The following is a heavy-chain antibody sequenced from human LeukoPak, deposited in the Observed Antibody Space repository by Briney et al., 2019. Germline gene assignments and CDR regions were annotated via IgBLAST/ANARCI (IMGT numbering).Heavy chain of an antibody. D-gene: IGHD2-2*01. V-gene: IGHV4-30-4*08. Sequence: PSETLSLTCTVSGGSISSGDYYWSWIRQPPGKGLEWIGYIYYSGSTYYNPSLKSRVTISVDTSKNQFSLKLSSATAADTAVYYCARVGYCSSASCNRGFDYWGQGTLVTVSS. CDR2: IYYSGST. CDR3: ARVGYCSSASCNRGFDY. CDR1: GGSISSGDYY. J-gene: IGHJ4*02.